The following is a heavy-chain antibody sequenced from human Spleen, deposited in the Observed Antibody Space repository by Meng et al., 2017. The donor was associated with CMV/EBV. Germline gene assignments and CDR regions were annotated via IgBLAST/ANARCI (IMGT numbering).Heavy chain of an antibody. J-gene: IGHJ4*02. CDR3: ARTRYYYNSTGYSVPTTFDY. CDR1: CGYF. CDR2: IYYTGSS. Sequence: CGYFWRWIRQPPGKGLEWIGYIYYTGSSKYNPFLKSRVSISVDTSKNQFSLKLNSVTVADTAVYYCARTRYYYNSTGYSVPTTFDYWGQGALVTVSS. D-gene: IGHD3-22*01. V-gene: IGHV4-31*02.